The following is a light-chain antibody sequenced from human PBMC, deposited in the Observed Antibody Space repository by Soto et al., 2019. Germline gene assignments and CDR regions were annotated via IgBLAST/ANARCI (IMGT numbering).Light chain of an antibody. CDR1: QSVSSN. J-gene: IGKJ2*01. CDR3: QQYNNWPPT. V-gene: IGKV3-15*01. Sequence: EIVMTQSPATLSVSPGERAILSCRASQSVSSNLAWYQQKPGQAPRLLIYGASTRATGIPARFSGSGSGTEFTLTISSLRSEDFAVYYCQQYNNWPPTFGQGTKLEIK. CDR2: GAS.